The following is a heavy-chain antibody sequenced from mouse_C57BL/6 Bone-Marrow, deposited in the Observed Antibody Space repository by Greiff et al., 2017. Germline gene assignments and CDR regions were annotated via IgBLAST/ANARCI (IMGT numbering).Heavy chain of an antibody. V-gene: IGHV2-9-1*01. CDR3: ARNPSDGYYKYYYAMDY. CDR1: GFSLTSYA. D-gene: IGHD2-3*01. CDR2: IWTGGGT. Sequence: QVQLKQSGPGLVAPSQSLSITCTVSGFSLTSYAISWVRQPPGKGLEWLGVIWTGGGTNYNSALKSRLSISKDNSKSQVFLKMNSLQTDDTARYYCARNPSDGYYKYYYAMDYWGQGTSVTVSS. J-gene: IGHJ4*01.